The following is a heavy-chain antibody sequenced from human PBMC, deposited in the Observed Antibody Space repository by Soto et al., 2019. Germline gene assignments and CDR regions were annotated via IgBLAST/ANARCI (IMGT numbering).Heavy chain of an antibody. CDR1: GYTFTSYS. CDR2: ISAYNGNT. D-gene: IGHD5-18*01. Sequence: ASVKVSCKASGYTFTSYSISWVRQAPGQGLEWMVWISAYNGNTNYAQKLKGRVTMTTDTSTSTAYMELRSLRSDDTAVYYCARALGHTAMVHDAFDIWGQGTMVTVSS. CDR3: ARALGHTAMVHDAFDI. V-gene: IGHV1-18*01. J-gene: IGHJ3*02.